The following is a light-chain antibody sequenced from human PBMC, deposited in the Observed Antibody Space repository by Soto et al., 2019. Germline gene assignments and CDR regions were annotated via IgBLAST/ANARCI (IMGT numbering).Light chain of an antibody. J-gene: IGLJ1*01. V-gene: IGLV2-11*01. CDR3: CSFAGGYTYV. CDR2: DVS. CDR1: SSDVGGYNY. Sequence: QSVLTQPRSVSESPGQSVTISCTGTSSDVGGYNYVSWYQQHPGKAPKLMIYDVSKRPSGVPDRFSGSKAGKTASLTISGLQAEDEADFYCCSFAGGYTYVFGPGTKVTVL.